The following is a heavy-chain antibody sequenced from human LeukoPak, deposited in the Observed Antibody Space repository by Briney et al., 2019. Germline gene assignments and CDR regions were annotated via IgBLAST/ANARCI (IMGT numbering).Heavy chain of an antibody. Sequence: GGSLRLSCAASGFTVSSNYMSWVRQAPGKGLEWVSAISGSGGSTYYADSVKGRFTISRDNSKNTLYLQMNSLRAEDTAVYYCAKTPSYYYDSSGYYLDYWGQGTLVTVSS. J-gene: IGHJ4*02. CDR1: GFTVSSNY. CDR2: ISGSGGST. V-gene: IGHV3-23*01. D-gene: IGHD3-22*01. CDR3: AKTPSYYYDSSGYYLDY.